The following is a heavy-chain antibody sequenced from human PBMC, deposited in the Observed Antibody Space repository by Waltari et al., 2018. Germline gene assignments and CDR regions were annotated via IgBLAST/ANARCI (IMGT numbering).Heavy chain of an antibody. CDR2: IHYSGST. J-gene: IGHJ4*02. D-gene: IGHD3-10*01. CDR1: GGSITSSNYY. Sequence: QLHLQESGPGLVKPSETLSLTCTVSGGSITSSNYYWGWIRQSPGIGLEWIGIIHYSGSTHYSPAIKSRVTISVDTSRNQFSLKLSSVTAADTAIYYCARESGRDYYLDSWGQGTLVTVSS. CDR3: ARESGRDYYLDS. V-gene: IGHV4-39*07.